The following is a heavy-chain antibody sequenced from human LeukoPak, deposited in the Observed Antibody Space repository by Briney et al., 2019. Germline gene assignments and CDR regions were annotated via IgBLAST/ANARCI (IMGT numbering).Heavy chain of an antibody. V-gene: IGHV3-33*01. CDR2: MCHDGSHK. Sequence: GGSLRLSCAASGFAFNTYAMYWVRQAPGQGLEWVALMCHDGSHKFYLNSVRGQFTISRDNSKNTVSLQMNNLRPEDTAGYYCAREIFSSGSYPDFWGQGTLVTVSS. CDR3: AREIFSSGSYPDF. J-gene: IGHJ4*02. CDR1: GFAFNTYA. D-gene: IGHD3-10*01.